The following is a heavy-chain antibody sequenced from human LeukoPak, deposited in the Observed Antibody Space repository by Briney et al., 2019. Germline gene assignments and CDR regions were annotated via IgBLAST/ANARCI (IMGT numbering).Heavy chain of an antibody. J-gene: IGHJ3*02. Sequence: NPGGSLRLSCAASGFTFSDYYMSWIRQAPGKGLEWVSYISSSGSTIYYADSVKGRFTISRDNAKNSLYLQMNSLRAEDTAVYYCARVPMVGATRGAFDIWGQGTMVTVSS. CDR3: ARVPMVGATRGAFDI. V-gene: IGHV3-11*04. D-gene: IGHD1-26*01. CDR1: GFTFSDYY. CDR2: ISSSGSTI.